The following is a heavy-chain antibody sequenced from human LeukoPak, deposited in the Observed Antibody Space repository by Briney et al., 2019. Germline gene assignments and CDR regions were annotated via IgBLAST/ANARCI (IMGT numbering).Heavy chain of an antibody. CDR1: GGSSSGYY. CDR3: ASESVAVALPDY. CDR2: INHRGST. D-gene: IGHD6-19*01. J-gene: IGHJ4*02. V-gene: IGHV4-34*01. Sequence: SETLSLTCAVYGGSSSGYYWSWIRQPPGKWREWIGEINHRGSTNNNPSLKSRVTISVDTTKNQSALKLSSVTAADTAVYYCASESVAVALPDYWGQGTLVTVSS.